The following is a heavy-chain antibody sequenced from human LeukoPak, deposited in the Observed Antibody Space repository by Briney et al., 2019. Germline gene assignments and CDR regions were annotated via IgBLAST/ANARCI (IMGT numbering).Heavy chain of an antibody. Sequence: PGGSLRLSCAASGFLFSDHYMSWIRQAPGTGLEGVAYINSDSTTLYYADSVKGRFTVSSDNAKNSLYLHMNSLGVDDTAVYYCARLRGLIDPWGQGALVTVSS. V-gene: IGHV3-11*01. CDR2: INSDSTTL. J-gene: IGHJ5*02. D-gene: IGHD3-10*01. CDR3: ARLRGLIDP. CDR1: GFLFSDHY.